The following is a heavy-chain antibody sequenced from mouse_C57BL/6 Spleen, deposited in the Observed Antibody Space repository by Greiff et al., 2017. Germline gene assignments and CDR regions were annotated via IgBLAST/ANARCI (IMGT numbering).Heavy chain of an antibody. D-gene: IGHD1-3*01. CDR3: ARSGKKDAMDY. Sequence: QVQLQQSGPELVKPGASVKISCKASGYAFSSSWMNWVKQRPGKGLEWIGRIYPGDGDTNYNGKFKGKATLTADKSSSTAYVQLSSLTSEDSAFYFCARSGKKDAMDYWGQGTSVTVSS. CDR2: IYPGDGDT. CDR1: GYAFSSSW. J-gene: IGHJ4*01. V-gene: IGHV1-82*01.